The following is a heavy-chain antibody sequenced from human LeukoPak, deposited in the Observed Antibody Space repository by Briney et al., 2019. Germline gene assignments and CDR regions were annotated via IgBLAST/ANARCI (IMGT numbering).Heavy chain of an antibody. V-gene: IGHV1-8*01. Sequence: ASVKVSCKASGYTFTSYDINWVRQATGQGLEWMGWMNPNSGNTGYAQKFQGRVTMTRDTSISTASMELSRLRSDDTAVYYCARGREPKDPSRYFSGSGAFDYWGQGTLVTVSS. J-gene: IGHJ4*02. CDR3: ARGREPKDPSRYFSGSGAFDY. CDR2: MNPNSGNT. CDR1: GYTFTSYD. D-gene: IGHD3-10*01.